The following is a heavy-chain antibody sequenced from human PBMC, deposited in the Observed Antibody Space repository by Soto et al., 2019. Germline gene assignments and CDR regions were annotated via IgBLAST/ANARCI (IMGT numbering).Heavy chain of an antibody. CDR3: VKDFRVGYDWTHD. V-gene: IGHV3-23*01. CDR2: IRGGGGPT. J-gene: IGHJ4*02. D-gene: IGHD5-12*01. Sequence: EVQLLESGGDLVQPGGSLRLSCAASGFTFSNYAMSWVRQAPGKGLEWVSLIRGGGGPTNYADSVKGRFTVSRDNSNNMLFLQTSSLRADDTAVYYCVKDFRVGYDWTHDWGQGTLVTVSS. CDR1: GFTFSNYA.